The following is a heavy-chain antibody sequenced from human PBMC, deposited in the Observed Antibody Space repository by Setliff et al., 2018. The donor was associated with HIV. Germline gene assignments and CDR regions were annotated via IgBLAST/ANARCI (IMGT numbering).Heavy chain of an antibody. CDR2: ISIGSGGAI. CDR3: ADPPSGY. CDR1: GFTFRNYK. D-gene: IGHD3-10*01. J-gene: IGHJ4*02. Sequence: PGGSLRLSCAASGFTFRNYKFNWVRQAPGRGLEWVSSISIGSGGAIDYADSVQGRFTISRDNAKNSLSLQMNSLRVEDTAVYYCADPPSGYWGQGTLVTVSS. V-gene: IGHV3-21*01.